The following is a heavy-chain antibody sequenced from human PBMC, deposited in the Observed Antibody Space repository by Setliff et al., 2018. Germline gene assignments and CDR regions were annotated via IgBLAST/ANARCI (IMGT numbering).Heavy chain of an antibody. CDR2: IGHRGRT. CDR3: ARKTLLYSGFFTYYGFDV. J-gene: IGHJ6*02. D-gene: IGHD4-4*01. V-gene: IGHV4-34*01. CDR1: GGSFRDHY. Sequence: PSETLSLTCAVYGGSFRDHYWTWIRQSPGKGLEWIGDIGHRGRTNYSPSLRSRVTISVDTSKNQFSLKLNSVTAADTAVYYCARKTLLYSGFFTYYGFDVWGQGITVTVSS.